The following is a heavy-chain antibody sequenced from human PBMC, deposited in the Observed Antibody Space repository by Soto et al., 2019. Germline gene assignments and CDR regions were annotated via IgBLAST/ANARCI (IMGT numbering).Heavy chain of an antibody. CDR3: ARDSFGIDCISTSCYDRYYNYGMDV. CDR2: IWYDGSNK. Sequence: PGGSLRLSCAASGFTFSSYGMHWVRQAPGKGLEWVAVIWYDGSNKYYADSVKGRFTISRDNSKNTLYLQMNSLRAEDTAVYYCARDSFGIDCISTSCYDRYYNYGMDVWGQGTTVTVSS. CDR1: GFTFSSYG. J-gene: IGHJ6*02. D-gene: IGHD2-2*01. V-gene: IGHV3-33*01.